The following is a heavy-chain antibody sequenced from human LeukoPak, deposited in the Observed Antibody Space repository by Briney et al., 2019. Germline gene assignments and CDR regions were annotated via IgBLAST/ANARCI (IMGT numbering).Heavy chain of an antibody. Sequence: SETLSLTCTVSGASISSYYWSWIRQPPGQGLEWIGYIHYSGITDYNPSLQSRVTISLDTSKNQFSLKLSSVTTADTAVYYCARDVLAYCGEDCYSGYFDYWGQGTLVTVSS. CDR3: ARDVLAYCGEDCYSGYFDY. CDR2: IHYSGIT. D-gene: IGHD2-21*02. J-gene: IGHJ4*02. CDR1: GASISSYY. V-gene: IGHV4-59*01.